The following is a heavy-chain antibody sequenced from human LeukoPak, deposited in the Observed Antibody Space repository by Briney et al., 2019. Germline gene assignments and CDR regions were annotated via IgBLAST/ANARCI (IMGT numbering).Heavy chain of an antibody. V-gene: IGHV3-23*01. CDR1: GFTFSSYA. CDR2: ISGSGGST. CDR3: AKDSKKGEWLLLFDY. J-gene: IGHJ4*02. Sequence: GGSLGLSCAASGFTFSSYAMSWVRQAPGKGLEWVSAISGSGGSTYYADSVKGRFTISRDNSKNTLYLQMNSLRAEDTAVYYCAKDSKKGEWLLLFDYWGQGTLVTVSS. D-gene: IGHD3-22*01.